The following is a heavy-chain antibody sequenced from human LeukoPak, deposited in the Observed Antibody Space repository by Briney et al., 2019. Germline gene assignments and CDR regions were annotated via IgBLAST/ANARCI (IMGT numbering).Heavy chain of an antibody. J-gene: IGHJ4*02. CDR1: GFTFSSYA. CDR2: ISYDGSNK. D-gene: IGHD6-13*01. Sequence: GGSLRLSCAASGFTFSSYAMHWVRQAPGKGLEWVAVISYDGSNKYYADSVKGRFTISRDNSKNTLYLQMNSLRAEDTAVYYCARGQQLVVRGYFDYWGQGTLVTVSS. CDR3: ARGQQLVVRGYFDY. V-gene: IGHV3-30*04.